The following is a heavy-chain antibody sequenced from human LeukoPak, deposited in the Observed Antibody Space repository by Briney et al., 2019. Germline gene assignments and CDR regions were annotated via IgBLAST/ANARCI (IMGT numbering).Heavy chain of an antibody. CDR3: ARVLRAVTTVTLLGFDY. Sequence: PGGSLRLSCAASGFTFSSYGMHWVRQAPGKGLEWVSSISSSSSYIYYADSVKGRFTISRDNAKNSLYLQMNSLRAEDTAVYYCARVLRAVTTVTLLGFDYWGQGTLVTVSS. CDR2: ISSSSSYI. D-gene: IGHD4-17*01. CDR1: GFTFSSYG. V-gene: IGHV3-21*01. J-gene: IGHJ4*02.